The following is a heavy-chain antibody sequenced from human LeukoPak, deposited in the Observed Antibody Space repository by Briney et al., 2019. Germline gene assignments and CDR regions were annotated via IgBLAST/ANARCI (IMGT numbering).Heavy chain of an antibody. J-gene: IGHJ4*02. CDR1: GFTFSSYS. D-gene: IGHD5-12*01. CDR2: ISSSSSYI. CDR3: AWSSGYDLGGIDY. Sequence: GGSLRLSCAASGFTFSSYSMNWVRQAPGKGLEWVSSISSSSSYIYYADSVKGRFTISRDNAKNSLYLQMNSLRAEDTAAYYCAWSSGYDLGGIDYWGQGTLVTVSS. V-gene: IGHV3-21*01.